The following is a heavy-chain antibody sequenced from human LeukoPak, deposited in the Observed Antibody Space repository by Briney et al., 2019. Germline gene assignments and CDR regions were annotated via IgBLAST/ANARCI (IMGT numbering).Heavy chain of an antibody. Sequence: GGSLRLSCAASGFTFSSYAMSWVRQAPGKGLEWVSGISGSGGSTYYADSVKGRFTISRDNSKNTLSLQMNSLRAEDTAVYYCAKDYGSGHFDYWGQGTLVTASS. J-gene: IGHJ4*02. V-gene: IGHV3-23*01. D-gene: IGHD3-10*01. CDR1: GFTFSSYA. CDR3: AKDYGSGHFDY. CDR2: ISGSGGST.